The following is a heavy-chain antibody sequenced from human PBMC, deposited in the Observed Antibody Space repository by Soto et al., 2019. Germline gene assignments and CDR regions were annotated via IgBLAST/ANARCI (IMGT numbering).Heavy chain of an antibody. V-gene: IGHV3-30*03. CDR1: GFTFSSYG. CDR3: ARVSFRPPYYYGMDV. Sequence: VGSLRLSCAASGFTFSSYGMHWVRQAPGKGLEWVAVISYDGSNKYYADSVKGRFTISRDNAKNSLYLQMNSLRAEDTAVYYCARVSFRPPYYYGMDVWGQGTTVTVSS. J-gene: IGHJ6*02. CDR2: ISYDGSNK.